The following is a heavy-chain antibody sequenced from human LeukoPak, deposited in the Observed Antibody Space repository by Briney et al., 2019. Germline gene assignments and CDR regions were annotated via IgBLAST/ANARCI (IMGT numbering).Heavy chain of an antibody. CDR2: IYNSGST. V-gene: IGHV4-31*03. Sequence: SETLSLTCTVSGGSISSGSYYWSWIRQHPGKGLEWIGHIYNSGSTYYNPSLQSRVTISVDTSKNQFSLKLSSVTAADTALYYCARAVRNTAIVYYYNGMDVWGQGTTVTVSS. CDR1: GGSISSGSYY. D-gene: IGHD5-18*01. CDR3: ARAVRNTAIVYYYNGMDV. J-gene: IGHJ6*02.